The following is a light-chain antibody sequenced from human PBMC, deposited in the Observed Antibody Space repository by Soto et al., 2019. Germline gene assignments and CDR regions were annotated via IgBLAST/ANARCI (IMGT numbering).Light chain of an antibody. V-gene: IGKV3-11*01. Sequence: EVVLTQSPVTLSLSPVERATLSCRASQSFRGLLAWYQQKPGQAPRLLIYDAYNRATGIPPRFSGSGSGTDFTLTISSLEPEESAVYYCQKRHMWPITFGQGTRLEIK. J-gene: IGKJ5*01. CDR1: QSFRGL. CDR3: QKRHMWPIT. CDR2: DAY.